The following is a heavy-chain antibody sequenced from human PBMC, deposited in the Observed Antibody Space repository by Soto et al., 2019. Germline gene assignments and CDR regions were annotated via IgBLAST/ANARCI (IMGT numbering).Heavy chain of an antibody. V-gene: IGHV3-23*01. CDR3: GKDPNGDYFGTFDF. J-gene: IGHJ3*01. CDR2: ITGNGAVT. CDR1: GLSFDNYA. D-gene: IGHD4-17*01. Sequence: EVQFLESGGGVVRPGGSLRLSCVASGLSFDNYAMTRVRQSPGKGLEWLACITGNGAVTSYTDSVRGRFTISRDNSKNTLYLQMDSLRADDTAVYYCGKDPNGDYFGTFDFWGQGTTVTVSS.